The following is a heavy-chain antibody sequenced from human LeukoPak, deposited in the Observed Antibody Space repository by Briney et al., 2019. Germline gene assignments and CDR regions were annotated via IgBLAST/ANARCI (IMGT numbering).Heavy chain of an antibody. CDR2: ISSSGSTI. J-gene: IGHJ6*04. CDR1: GFTFSSYE. V-gene: IGHV3-48*03. CDR3: AELGITMIGGV. D-gene: IGHD3-10*02. Sequence: GGTLRLSCSASGFTFSSYEMNWVRQAPGKGLEWVSYISSSGSTIYYADSVKGRFTISRDNAKNSLYLQMNSLRAEDTAVYYCAELGITMIGGVWGKGTTVTISS.